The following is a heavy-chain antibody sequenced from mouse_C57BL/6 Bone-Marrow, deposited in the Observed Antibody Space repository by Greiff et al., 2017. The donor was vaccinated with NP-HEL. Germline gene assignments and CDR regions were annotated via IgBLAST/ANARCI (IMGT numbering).Heavy chain of an antibody. CDR1: GYTFTSYW. Sequence: QVQLKQPGAELVKPGASVKMSCKASGYTFTSYWITWVKQRPGQGLEWIGDIYPGSGSTNYNEKFKSKATLTVDTSSSTAYMQLSSLTSEDSAVYYCALRYDLYWYFDVWGTGTTVTVSS. V-gene: IGHV1-55*01. CDR3: ALRYDLYWYFDV. J-gene: IGHJ1*03. CDR2: IYPGSGST. D-gene: IGHD2-3*01.